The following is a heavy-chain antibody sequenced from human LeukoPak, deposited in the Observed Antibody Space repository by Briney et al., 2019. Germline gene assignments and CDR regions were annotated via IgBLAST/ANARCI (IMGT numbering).Heavy chain of an antibody. Sequence: ASVKVSCKASGDTFTRYAMNWVRQAPGQGLEWMGWINTNTGNPTYAQGFTGRFVFSLDTSVSTAYLQISSLKAEDTAVYYCARDQRDTVFDYWGQGTLVTVSS. V-gene: IGHV7-4-1*02. CDR2: INTNTGNP. J-gene: IGHJ4*02. D-gene: IGHD4-17*01. CDR3: ARDQRDTVFDY. CDR1: GDTFTRYA.